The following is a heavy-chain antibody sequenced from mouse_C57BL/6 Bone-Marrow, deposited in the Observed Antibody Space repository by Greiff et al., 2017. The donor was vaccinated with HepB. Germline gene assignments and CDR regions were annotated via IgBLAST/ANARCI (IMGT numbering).Heavy chain of an antibody. CDR1: GYTFTSYG. V-gene: IGHV1-81*01. D-gene: IGHD1-1*01. Sequence: VQLQQSGAELARPGASVKLSCKASGYTFTSYGISWVKQSTGQGLEWIGEIYPRSGNTYYNEKFKGKATLTADKSSSTAYMELRSLTSEDSAVYFCARGYYGSSYVAYWGQGTTLTVSS. CDR3: ARGYYGSSYVAY. CDR2: IYPRSGNT. J-gene: IGHJ2*01.